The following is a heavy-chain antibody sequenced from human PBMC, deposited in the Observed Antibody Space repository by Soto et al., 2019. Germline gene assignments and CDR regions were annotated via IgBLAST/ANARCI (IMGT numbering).Heavy chain of an antibody. CDR3: ASFIRPPGEAKFAVVLFD. Sequence: QMQLQESGPGLVKPSQTLSLTCSVSGDSISSNGYLWTWIRQTPGLGLEWIGHISHSATAYSNPSLKSRVTMSVDTSKNQFSLKMRSVTAADTAVYYCASFIRPPGEAKFAVVLFDLGRGILFTVSS. CDR1: GDSISSNGYL. CDR2: ISHSATA. V-gene: IGHV4-30-4*01. D-gene: IGHD2-15*01. J-gene: IGHJ4*02.